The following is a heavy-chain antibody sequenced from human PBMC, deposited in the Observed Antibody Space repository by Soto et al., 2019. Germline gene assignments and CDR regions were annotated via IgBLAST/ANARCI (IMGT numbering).Heavy chain of an antibody. D-gene: IGHD3-16*01. CDR1: GFTLGSYG. CDR2: MSDDGSSE. V-gene: IGHV3-30*03. CDR3: ARALRGHIDYGAFDI. Sequence: PGGSLRLSCAGSGFTLGSYGVHWVRQAQGKGLEWEALMSDDGSSEYYADSVKGRFTISRDISKNTLYLQMNSLRAEDTAVFYCARALRGHIDYGAFDICQQERGFTVSS. J-gene: IGHJ3*02.